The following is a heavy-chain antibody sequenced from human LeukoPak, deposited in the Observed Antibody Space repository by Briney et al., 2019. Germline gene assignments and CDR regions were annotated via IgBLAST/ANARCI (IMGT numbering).Heavy chain of an antibody. J-gene: IGHJ4*02. V-gene: IGHV6-1*01. D-gene: IGHD6-19*01. CDR3: ARAAVAGTYYFDY. Sequence: SQTLSLTCAISVDSVSSNSAAWSWIRQSPSRGLEWLGRTYYRSKWYNDYAVSVKSRITINPDTSKNQFSLQLNSVTPEDTAVYYCARAAVAGTYYFDYWGQGALVTVSS. CDR1: VDSVSSNSAA. CDR2: TYYRSKWYN.